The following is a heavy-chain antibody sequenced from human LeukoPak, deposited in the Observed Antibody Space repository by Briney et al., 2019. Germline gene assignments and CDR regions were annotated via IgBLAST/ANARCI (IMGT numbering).Heavy chain of an antibody. J-gene: IGHJ4*02. Sequence: PGGSLRLSCAASGFTFSSYSMNWVRQAPGKGLEWVSSISSSSSYIYYADSVKGRFTISRDNAKNSLYLQMNSLRAEDTAVYYCARAVGYCSSTSCYSDYFDYWGQGTLVTASS. CDR3: ARAVGYCSSTSCYSDYFDY. V-gene: IGHV3-21*01. CDR2: ISSSSSYI. D-gene: IGHD2-2*01. CDR1: GFTFSSYS.